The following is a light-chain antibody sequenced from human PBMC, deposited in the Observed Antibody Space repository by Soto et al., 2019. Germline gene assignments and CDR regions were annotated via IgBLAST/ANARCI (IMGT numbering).Light chain of an antibody. Sequence: QSVLTQAPSASGTPGQRVTISCSGGSSNIGSNTVSWYQQVPGTAPKLLIYSNDQRPSGVPDRFSGSKSGTSASLAIGGLQSEDEAEYYCAAWDGSLNGWVFGGGTKLTVL. CDR3: AAWDGSLNGWV. V-gene: IGLV1-44*01. J-gene: IGLJ2*01. CDR2: SND. CDR1: SSNIGSNT.